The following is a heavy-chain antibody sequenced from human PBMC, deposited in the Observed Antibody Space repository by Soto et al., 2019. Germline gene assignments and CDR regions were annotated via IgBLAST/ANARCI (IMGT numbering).Heavy chain of an antibody. V-gene: IGHV1-18*01. D-gene: IGHD6-19*01. Sequence: QVQLVQSGAEVKKPGASVTVSCKASGYTFTNYGINWVRQAPGQGLEWMGWISAYSGHTNYAQKLQDRVTMTTDTSTSTVYMERRGLRADDTAVYYCARRPRLADSVELDYWGQGTLVTVSS. CDR3: ARRPRLADSVELDY. J-gene: IGHJ4*02. CDR2: ISAYSGHT. CDR1: GYTFTNYG.